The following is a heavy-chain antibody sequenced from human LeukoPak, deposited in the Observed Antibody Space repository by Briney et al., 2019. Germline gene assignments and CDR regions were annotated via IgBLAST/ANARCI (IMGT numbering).Heavy chain of an antibody. CDR2: IYYSGNT. CDR1: AGSISSDSYY. D-gene: IGHD3-10*01. J-gene: IGHJ4*02. Sequence: PSETLSLTCTVSAGSISSDSYYWGWIRQPPGKGLEWIGTIYYSGNTYYNPSLKSRLTISVDTSKNQFSLKLSSVTAADTAVYYCASRFVYGSGSYTLNYWGQGTLVTVSS. V-gene: IGHV4-39*07. CDR3: ASRFVYGSGSYTLNY.